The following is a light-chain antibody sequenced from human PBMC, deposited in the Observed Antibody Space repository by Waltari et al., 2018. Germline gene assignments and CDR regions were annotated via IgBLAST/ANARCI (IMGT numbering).Light chain of an antibody. CDR3: QQYNNWPPGT. V-gene: IGKV3-15*01. CDR1: QTIGRS. Sequence: ETVLTQSPATLSVSPGERATLSCRTSQTIGRSLAWYQQKPGQAPRLFIYGASIRATGIPARFSGSGSETEFALTISGLQSEDFAVYYCQQYNNWPPGTFGQGTKVEI. CDR2: GAS. J-gene: IGKJ1*01.